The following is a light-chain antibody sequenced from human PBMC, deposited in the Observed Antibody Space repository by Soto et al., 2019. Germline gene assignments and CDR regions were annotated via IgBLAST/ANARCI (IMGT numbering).Light chain of an antibody. V-gene: IGKV3-20*01. J-gene: IGKJ1*01. CDR3: QQYGSSPL. CDR2: AAS. CDR1: QSVSSSS. Sequence: EIVLTQSPGTLSLSPGERATLSCRASQSVSSSSLAWYQQKPGQAPRLLIFAASSRATGIPDRFSGSGSGPDFTLTISRLEPEDFAVYYCQQYGSSPLFGQGTKVEI.